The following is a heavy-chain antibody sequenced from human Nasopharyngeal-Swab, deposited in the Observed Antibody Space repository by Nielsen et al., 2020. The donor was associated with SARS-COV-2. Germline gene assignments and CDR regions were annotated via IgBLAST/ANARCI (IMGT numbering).Heavy chain of an antibody. J-gene: IGHJ4*02. Sequence: GGSLRLSCAASGFTFSSYAMSWVRQAPGKGLEWVSAISGSGGSTYYADSVKGRFTISRDNAKNSLYLQMNSLRAEDTALYYCAKDIGAARDSSGYLHYWGQGTLVTVSS. CDR3: AKDIGAARDSSGYLHY. CDR1: GFTFSSYA. CDR2: ISGSGGST. D-gene: IGHD3-22*01. V-gene: IGHV3-23*01.